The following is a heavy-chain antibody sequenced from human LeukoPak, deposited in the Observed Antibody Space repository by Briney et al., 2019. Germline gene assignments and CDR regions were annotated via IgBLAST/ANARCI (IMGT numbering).Heavy chain of an antibody. V-gene: IGHV3-43*02. CDR3: AKDDGSGPYYYYGMDV. Sequence: GGSLRLSCAASGFTFDDYALHWVHQAPGKGLEWVSLISGNGGATFYADPLKGRFTISRDNSKNSLYLQMNSLRPEDTAFYYCAKDDGSGPYYYYGMDVWGQGTTVTVSS. CDR1: GFTFDDYA. CDR2: ISGNGGAT. J-gene: IGHJ6*02.